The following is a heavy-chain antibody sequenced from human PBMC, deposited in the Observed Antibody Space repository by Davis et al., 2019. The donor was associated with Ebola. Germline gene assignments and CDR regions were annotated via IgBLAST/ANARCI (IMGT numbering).Heavy chain of an antibody. CDR3: AKDARGCSLPDY. CDR2: IGADGYST. CDR1: GFTFPDHA. D-gene: IGHD5-18*01. V-gene: IGHV3-43*02. Sequence: PGGSLRLSCEASGFTFPDHAIHWVRQPPGKGLEWVSLIGADGYSTYYADSVKGRFTVSRDNSKNSLYLQMNSLRTEDTALYYCAKDARGCSLPDYWGQGTLVTVSS. J-gene: IGHJ4*02.